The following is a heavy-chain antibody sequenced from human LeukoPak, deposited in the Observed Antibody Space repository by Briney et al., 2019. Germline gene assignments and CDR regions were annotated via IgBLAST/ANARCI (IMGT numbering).Heavy chain of an antibody. CDR2: IYDSGST. CDR1: GGSIRSSYYY. V-gene: IGHV4-39*01. Sequence: PSETLSLTCTVSGGSIRSSYYYWGWIRQPPGKGLEWIGSIYDSGSTYYNPSLKSRVTISVDTSKNQFSLKLSSVTAADTAVYYCARAPPYSSSSPDWGQGTLVTVSS. J-gene: IGHJ4*02. CDR3: ARAPPYSSSSPD. D-gene: IGHD6-6*01.